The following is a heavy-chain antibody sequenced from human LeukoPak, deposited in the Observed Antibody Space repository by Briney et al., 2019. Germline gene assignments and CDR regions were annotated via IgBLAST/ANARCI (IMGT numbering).Heavy chain of an antibody. V-gene: IGHV3-53*01. Sequence: PGGSLRLSCAASGFIVSSNYMSWVRQAPGKGLEWVSVIYSGGSTYYADSVKGRFTISRDNSKNTLYLQMNSLRAEDTAVYYCARGTRAVAGDFDYWGQGTLVTVSS. D-gene: IGHD6-19*01. J-gene: IGHJ4*02. CDR3: ARGTRAVAGDFDY. CDR2: IYSGGST. CDR1: GFIVSSNY.